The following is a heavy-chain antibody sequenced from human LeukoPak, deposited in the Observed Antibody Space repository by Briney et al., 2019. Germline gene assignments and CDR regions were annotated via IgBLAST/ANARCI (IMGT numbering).Heavy chain of an antibody. CDR1: GFTVSSNY. Sequence: PGGSLRLSCAASGFTVSSNYMSWVRQAPGKGLEWVSVIYSGGSTYYADSVKGRFTISRDNSKNTLYLQMNSLRAEDTAVYYCARSEYYDSSGSPRDFDYWGQGTLGTVSS. V-gene: IGHV3-53*01. CDR3: ARSEYYDSSGSPRDFDY. CDR2: IYSGGST. J-gene: IGHJ4*02. D-gene: IGHD3-22*01.